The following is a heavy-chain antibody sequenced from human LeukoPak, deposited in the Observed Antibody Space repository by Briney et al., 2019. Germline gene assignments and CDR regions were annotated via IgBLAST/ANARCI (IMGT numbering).Heavy chain of an antibody. CDR3: ARALGQITMVRGAVYYYYMDV. CDR2: TYYRSKWYN. J-gene: IGHJ6*03. Sequence: SQTLSLTCAISGDSVSSNSAAWNWIRQSPSRGLDWLGRTYYRSKWYNDYAVSVKSRITINPDTSKNQFSLQLNSVTPEDTAVYYCARALGQITMVRGAVYYYYMDVWGKGTTVTVSS. CDR1: GDSVSSNSAA. D-gene: IGHD3-10*01. V-gene: IGHV6-1*01.